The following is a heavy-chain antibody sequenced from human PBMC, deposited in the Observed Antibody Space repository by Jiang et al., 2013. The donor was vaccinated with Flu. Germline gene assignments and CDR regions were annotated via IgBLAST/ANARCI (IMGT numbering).Heavy chain of an antibody. Sequence: GAEVKKPGASVKISCEASGFSFTYYAIHWVRQAPGQRLEWMAWINAGNGNTRYSQRFQGRVTITRDTSANTVYLELHSLRSEDTALYYCARDWGYYKTFDLWGQGSLVTVSS. CDR3: ARDWGYYKTFDL. CDR2: INAGNGNT. CDR1: GFSFTYYA. D-gene: IGHD3-22*01. V-gene: IGHV1-3*01. J-gene: IGHJ4*02.